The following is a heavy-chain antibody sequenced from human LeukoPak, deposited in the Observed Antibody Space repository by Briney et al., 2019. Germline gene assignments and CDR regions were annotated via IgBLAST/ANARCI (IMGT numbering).Heavy chain of an antibody. CDR3: ARTRGYSGYDPLDY. D-gene: IGHD5-12*01. CDR1: GYTFTGYY. V-gene: IGHV1-2*02. J-gene: IGHJ4*02. Sequence: GASVKVSCKASGYTFTGYYMHWVRQAPGQGLEWMGWINPNSGGTNYAQKFQGRVTMTRDTSISTAYMELSRLRSDDTAVYYCARTRGYSGYDPLDYWGQGTLVTVPS. CDR2: INPNSGGT.